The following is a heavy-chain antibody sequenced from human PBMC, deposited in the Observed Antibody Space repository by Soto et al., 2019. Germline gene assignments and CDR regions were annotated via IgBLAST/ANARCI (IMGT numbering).Heavy chain of an antibody. V-gene: IGHV3-30*18. CDR3: AKDLEIFGVVNVFDY. CDR1: GFTFSSYG. J-gene: IGHJ4*02. CDR2: ISYDGSNK. D-gene: IGHD3-3*01. Sequence: GGSLRLSCAASGFTFSSYGMHWVRQAPGKGLEWVAVISYDGSNKYYADSVKGRFTISRDNSKNTLYLQMNSLRAEDTAVYYCAKDLEIFGVVNVFDYWGQGTLVTVSS.